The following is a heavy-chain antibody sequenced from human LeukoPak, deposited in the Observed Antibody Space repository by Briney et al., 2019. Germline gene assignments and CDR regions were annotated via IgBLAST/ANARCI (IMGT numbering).Heavy chain of an antibody. V-gene: IGHV4-4*07. CDR2: IYTSGST. CDR1: GGSFSGYY. CDR3: ARENPSGGWDYYYYYYMDV. J-gene: IGHJ6*03. D-gene: IGHD3-16*01. Sequence: SETLSLTCAVYGGSFSGYYWSWIRQPAGKGLEWIGRIYTSGSTNYNPSLKSRVTISVDTSKNQFSLKLSSVTAADTAVYYCARENPSGGWDYYYYYYMDVWGKGTTVTVSS.